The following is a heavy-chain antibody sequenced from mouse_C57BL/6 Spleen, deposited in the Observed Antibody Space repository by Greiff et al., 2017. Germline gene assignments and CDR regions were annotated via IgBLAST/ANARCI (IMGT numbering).Heavy chain of an antibody. Sequence: EVQLVESGGDLVKPGGSLKLSCAASGFTFSSYGMSWVRQTPDKRLEWVATISSGGSYTYYPDSVKGRFTISRDNAKNTLYLQMSSLKSEDTAMYYCARRGIGFDYWGQGTTLTVSS. CDR2: ISSGGSYT. J-gene: IGHJ2*01. CDR1: GFTFSSYG. CDR3: ARRGIGFDY. D-gene: IGHD4-1*01. V-gene: IGHV5-6*01.